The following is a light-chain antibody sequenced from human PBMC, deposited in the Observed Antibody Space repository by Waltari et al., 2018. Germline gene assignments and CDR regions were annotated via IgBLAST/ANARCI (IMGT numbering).Light chain of an antibody. CDR1: SSDVGSYNL. V-gene: IGLV2-23*01. J-gene: IGLJ2*01. CDR2: EGS. Sequence: QSALTQPASVSGSPGQSITISCTGTSSDVGSYNLVSWSQQHPGKAPKLMIYEGSKRASGVSNRVSGSKSGNTASLTISGLQAEDEADYYCCSYAGSSTFFVVFGGGTKLTVL. CDR3: CSYAGSSTFFVV.